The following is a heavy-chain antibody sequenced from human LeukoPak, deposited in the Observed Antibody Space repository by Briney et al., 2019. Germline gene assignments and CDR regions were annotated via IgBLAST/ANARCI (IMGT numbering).Heavy chain of an antibody. CDR2: ISYDGSNK. Sequence: GGSLRLSCAASGFTFSSYAMHWVRQAPGKGLEWVAVISYDGSNKYYADSVKGRFTISRDNSKSTLFLQMNSLRAEDTAVYFCTRDSALLGVAFDLWGQGTVVTVSS. J-gene: IGHJ3*01. V-gene: IGHV3-30*14. CDR1: GFTFSSYA. CDR3: TRDSALLGVAFDL. D-gene: IGHD2-15*01.